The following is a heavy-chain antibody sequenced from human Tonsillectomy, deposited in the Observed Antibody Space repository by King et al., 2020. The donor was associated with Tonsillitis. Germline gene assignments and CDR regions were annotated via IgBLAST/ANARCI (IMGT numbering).Heavy chain of an antibody. CDR3: AKCEPMVRGNYYYYYMDV. V-gene: IGHV3-30*18. CDR1: GFSFSSYG. D-gene: IGHD3-10*01. Sequence: VQLVESGGGVVQPGRSLRLSCEASGFSFSSYGMHWVRQAPGKGLEWVAVISNDVSNIYYADSVKGRFTISRDTSKNTLYLQMNSLRGEYTAVYYCAKCEPMVRGNYYYYYMDVWGKGTTVTVSS. J-gene: IGHJ6*03. CDR2: ISNDVSNI.